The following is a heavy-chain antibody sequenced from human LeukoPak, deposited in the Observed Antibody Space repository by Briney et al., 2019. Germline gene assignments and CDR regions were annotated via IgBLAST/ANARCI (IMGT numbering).Heavy chain of an antibody. Sequence: SETLSLTCTVSGGSISSSSYYWGWIRQPPGKGLEWIGSIYYSGSTYYNPSLKSRVTISVDTSKNQFSLKLSSVTAADTAVYYCASGDRGLSFDYWGQGTLVTVSS. J-gene: IGHJ4*02. CDR3: ASGDRGLSFDY. CDR2: IYYSGST. CDR1: GGSISSSSYY. V-gene: IGHV4-39*07. D-gene: IGHD5-24*01.